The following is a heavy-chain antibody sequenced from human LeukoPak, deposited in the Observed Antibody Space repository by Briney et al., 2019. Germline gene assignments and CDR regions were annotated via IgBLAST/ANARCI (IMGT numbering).Heavy chain of an antibody. D-gene: IGHD6-6*01. Sequence: PSGTLSLTCAVYGGSFSGYYWSWIRQPPGKGLEWIGEINHSGSTNYNPSLKSRVTISVDTSKNQFSLKLSSVTAADTAVYYCARGRGAARPYYFDYWGQGTLVTVSS. V-gene: IGHV4-34*01. CDR2: INHSGST. J-gene: IGHJ4*02. CDR3: ARGRGAARPYYFDY. CDR1: GGSFSGYY.